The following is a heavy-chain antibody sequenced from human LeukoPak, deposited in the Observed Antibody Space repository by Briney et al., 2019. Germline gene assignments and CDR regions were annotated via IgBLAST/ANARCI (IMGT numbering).Heavy chain of an antibody. Sequence: PSETLSLTCSVSGGSISSFTTNYWGWIRQPPGKGLEWIGSMYYSGTTYYNPSLESRLIISVDTSKNQFFLRLSSVTAADTAVYYCARDTLELRSYYYYYMDVWGKGTTVTVSS. V-gene: IGHV4-39*02. CDR1: GGSISSFTTNY. CDR3: ARDTLELRSYYYYYMDV. J-gene: IGHJ6*03. CDR2: MYYSGTT. D-gene: IGHD1-7*01.